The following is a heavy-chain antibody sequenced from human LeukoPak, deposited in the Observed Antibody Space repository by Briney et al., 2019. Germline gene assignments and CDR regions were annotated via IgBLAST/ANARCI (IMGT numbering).Heavy chain of an antibody. J-gene: IGHJ3*02. CDR2: IYSGGNT. Sequence: GGSLRLSCAASGFTVSNNYMSWVRQAPGKGLEWVSVIYSGGNTYYADSVKGRFTISRDNSKNTLYLQMNSLRAEDTAVYYCARDLSVLNAFDIWGQGTMVTVSS. D-gene: IGHD3-10*01. CDR3: ARDLSVLNAFDI. CDR1: GFTVSNNY. V-gene: IGHV3-53*01.